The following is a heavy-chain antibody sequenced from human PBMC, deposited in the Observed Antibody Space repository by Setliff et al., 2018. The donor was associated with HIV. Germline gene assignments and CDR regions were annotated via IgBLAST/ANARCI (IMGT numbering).Heavy chain of an antibody. CDR1: GGTFSNFA. V-gene: IGHV1-69*10. Sequence: SVKDSCKTSGGTFSNFAVSWVRQAPGQRLEWMGAIIPILGITNYAEKFQGKVTITLDESTTTSFMELSSLRSEDTAVYFCARVPAGTAYDKWDQGTLVTVSS. CDR3: ARVPAGTAYDK. J-gene: IGHJ4*02. CDR2: IIPILGIT. D-gene: IGHD1-7*01.